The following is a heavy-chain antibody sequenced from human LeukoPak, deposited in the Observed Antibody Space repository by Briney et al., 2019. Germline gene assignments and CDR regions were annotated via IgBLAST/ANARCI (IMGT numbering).Heavy chain of an antibody. CDR1: GGSIHNNY. V-gene: IGHV4-59*08. J-gene: IGHJ4*02. CDR3: ARSVDTAMVFDY. Sequence: SETLSLTCTVSGGSIHNNYWSWIRQPPGKGLEWIGSMYSSGKSDYSPSLKNRVTMSIDTSKNQFSLKLTSVTAADTAVYFCARSVDTAMVFDYWGQGTLVTVSS. CDR2: MYSSGKS. D-gene: IGHD5-18*01.